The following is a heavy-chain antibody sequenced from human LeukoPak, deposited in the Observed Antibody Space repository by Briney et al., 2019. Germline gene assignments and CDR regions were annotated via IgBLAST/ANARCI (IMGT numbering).Heavy chain of an antibody. CDR2: IYHSGST. Sequence: SETLSLTCTVSGYSISSGYYWGWIRQPPGKGLEWIGSIYHSGSTYYNPSLKSRVTISVDTSKNQFSLKLSSVTAADTAVYYCAREPVQPWPPYYFDYWGQGTLVTVSS. J-gene: IGHJ4*02. V-gene: IGHV4-38-2*02. D-gene: IGHD5-18*01. CDR3: AREPVQPWPPYYFDY. CDR1: GYSISSGYY.